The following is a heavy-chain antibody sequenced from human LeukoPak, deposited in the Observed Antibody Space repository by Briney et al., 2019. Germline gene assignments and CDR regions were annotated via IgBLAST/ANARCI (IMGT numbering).Heavy chain of an antibody. J-gene: IGHJ5*02. CDR2: IYYSGST. CDR3: ARSPVVVVAATRLRRWFDP. V-gene: IGHV4-59*01. Sequence: SETLSLTCTVSGGFISSYYWSWIRQPPGKGLEWIGYIYYSGSTNYNPSLKSRVTISIDTSKNQFSLRLSSVTAADTAVYYCARSPVVVVAATRLRRWFDPWGQGTLVTVSS. D-gene: IGHD2-15*01. CDR1: GGFISSYY.